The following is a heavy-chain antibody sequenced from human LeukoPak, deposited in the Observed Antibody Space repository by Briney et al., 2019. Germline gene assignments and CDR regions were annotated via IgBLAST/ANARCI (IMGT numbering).Heavy chain of an antibody. CDR1: GFIFSDNY. D-gene: IGHD5-18*01. J-gene: IGHJ3*02. V-gene: IGHV3-11*01. Sequence: GGPLRLSCAASGFIFSDNYMSWIRQAPGKGLAGVSYISRSGSTIYYADSVNGRFTLSRDTAKNSLYLQMNSLRAEDTAVYFCARDRGYSYGARDAFDIWGQGTRVTVSS. CDR2: ISRSGSTI. CDR3: ARDRGYSYGARDAFDI.